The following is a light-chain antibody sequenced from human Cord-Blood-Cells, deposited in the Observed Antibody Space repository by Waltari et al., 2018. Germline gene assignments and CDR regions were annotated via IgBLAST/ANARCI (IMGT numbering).Light chain of an antibody. CDR1: QAISNY. Sequence: DIQMTQSPSSLSASVGDRATLTCRASQAISNYLAWFQQKPGKPPKSLIYAASSLQSGVPSKFSGSGSGTDFTLTISSLQPEDFATYYCQQYNSYPRTFGQGTKVEIK. J-gene: IGKJ1*01. V-gene: IGKV1-16*02. CDR3: QQYNSYPRT. CDR2: AAS.